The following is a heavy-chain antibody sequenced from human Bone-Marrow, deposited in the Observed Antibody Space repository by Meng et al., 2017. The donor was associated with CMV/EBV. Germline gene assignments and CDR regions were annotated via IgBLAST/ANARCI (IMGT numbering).Heavy chain of an antibody. CDR1: AGSISSYY. Sequence: SETLSLTCTVSAGSISSYYWSWIRQPPGNGLEWIGYLYYSGSTNYNPSLKSRVTISVDTSKNQFSLKLSSVTAADTAVYYCARGGHFGSGLLDYWGQGTLVTVSS. J-gene: IGHJ4*02. CDR2: LYYSGST. D-gene: IGHD3-3*02. V-gene: IGHV4-59*01. CDR3: ARGGHFGSGLLDY.